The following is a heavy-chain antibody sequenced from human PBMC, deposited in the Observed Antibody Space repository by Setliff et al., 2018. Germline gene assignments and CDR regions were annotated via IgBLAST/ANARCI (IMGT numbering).Heavy chain of an antibody. CDR1: GYSISSGYI. D-gene: IGHD3-16*02. Sequence: PSETLSLTCTVSGYSISSGYIWGWIRQPPGKGLEWVGNIGHTGSINYNPSLKSRLTMSVDTSKNQFSLKLNSVTAADTAVYYCASVPWDYIWGSYRYTGGYYFDYWGQGTLVTVSS. J-gene: IGHJ4*02. CDR2: IGHTGSI. V-gene: IGHV4-38-2*02. CDR3: ASVPWDYIWGSYRYTGGYYFDY.